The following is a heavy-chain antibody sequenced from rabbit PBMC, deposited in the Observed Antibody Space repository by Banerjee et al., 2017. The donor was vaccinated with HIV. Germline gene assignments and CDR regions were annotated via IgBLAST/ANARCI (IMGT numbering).Heavy chain of an antibody. CDR1: GFSFSSSYW. Sequence: QEQLEESGGDLVKPEGSLTLTCTASGFSFSSSYWICWVRQAPGKGLEWIGCIYTGSSGSTDYASWVKGRFTISKTSSTTVTLQMTSLTAADTATYFCARDLAGVIGWNFNLWGPGTLVTVS. CDR2: IYTGSSGST. V-gene: IGHV1S45*01. J-gene: IGHJ4*01. D-gene: IGHD4-1*01. CDR3: ARDLAGVIGWNFNL.